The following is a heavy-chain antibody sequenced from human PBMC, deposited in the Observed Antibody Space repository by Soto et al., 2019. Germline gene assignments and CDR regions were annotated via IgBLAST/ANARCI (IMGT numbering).Heavy chain of an antibody. D-gene: IGHD5-18*01. CDR3: ARDWGGGSVDTAMVGFDP. Sequence: QVQLVQSGAEVKKPGASVKVSCKASGYTFTGYYMHWVRQAPGQGLEWMGWINPNSGGTNYAQKFQGWVTMTRDTSISTAYKELSRLRSDATAVYYCARDWGGGSVDTAMVGFDPWGQGTLVTVSS. CDR2: INPNSGGT. J-gene: IGHJ5*02. CDR1: GYTFTGYY. V-gene: IGHV1-2*04.